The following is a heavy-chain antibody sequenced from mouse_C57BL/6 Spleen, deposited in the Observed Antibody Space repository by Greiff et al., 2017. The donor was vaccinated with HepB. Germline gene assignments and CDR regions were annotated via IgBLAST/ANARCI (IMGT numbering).Heavy chain of an antibody. CDR3: ARWVNDYDEEGAWFAY. D-gene: IGHD2-4*01. CDR2: INPNNGGT. J-gene: IGHJ3*01. V-gene: IGHV1-26*01. CDR1: GYTFTDYY. Sequence: EVQLQQSGPELVKPGASVKISCKASGYTFTDYYMNWVKQSHGKSLEWIGDINPNNGGTSYNQKFKGKATLTVDKSSSTAYMELRSLTSEDSAVYYCARWVNDYDEEGAWFAYWGQGTLVTVSA.